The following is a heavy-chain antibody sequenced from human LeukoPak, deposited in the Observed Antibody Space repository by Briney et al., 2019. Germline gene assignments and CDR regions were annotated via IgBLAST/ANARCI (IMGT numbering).Heavy chain of an antibody. J-gene: IGHJ5*02. Sequence: ASETLSLTCTVSGGSISSGDYYWGWIRQPPGKGLEWIGSIYYSGSTYYNPSLKSRITISADTSKIQFSLKLSSVTAADTAVYYCASSPPMYSSTTNWFDPWGQGTLVTVSS. V-gene: IGHV4-39*07. CDR3: ASSPPMYSSTTNWFDP. CDR2: IYYSGST. CDR1: GGSISSGDYY. D-gene: IGHD6-13*01.